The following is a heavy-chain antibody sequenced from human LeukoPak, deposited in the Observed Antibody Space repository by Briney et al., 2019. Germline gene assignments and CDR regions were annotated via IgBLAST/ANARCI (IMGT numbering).Heavy chain of an antibody. CDR2: ISDHGGST. D-gene: IGHD5-18*01. CDR3: AKGVTQMVRRYYFDY. V-gene: IGHV3-23*01. CDR1: GFTFSSYA. J-gene: IGHJ4*02. Sequence: GGSLRLSCAASGFTFSSYAMSWVRQAPGKGLEWVTVISDHGGSTYYADYVKGRFTISRDNSKNTLYLQMNSLRAEDTAVYYCAKGVTQMVRRYYFDYWGQGTLITVSS.